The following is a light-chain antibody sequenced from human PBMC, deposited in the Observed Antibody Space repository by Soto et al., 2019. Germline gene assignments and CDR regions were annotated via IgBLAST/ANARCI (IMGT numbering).Light chain of an antibody. CDR1: SANIGYAY. CDR2: DNN. V-gene: IGLV1-51*01. Sequence: QSVLTQPPSVSAAPGQWVTFSCSGSSANIGYAYVSWYQQLPGTAPNILIYDNNKRPSGSPDRFSASKSGTSATLRITGLQTGDEDDYYCGTWDSSLSAYVFGAGTKVTVL. J-gene: IGLJ1*01. CDR3: GTWDSSLSAYV.